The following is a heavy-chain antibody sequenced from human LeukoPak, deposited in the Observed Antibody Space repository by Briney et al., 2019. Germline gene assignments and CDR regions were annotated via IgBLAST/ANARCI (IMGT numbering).Heavy chain of an antibody. CDR3: AKTSVSSGWAYFDY. Sequence: GGSLRLSCAASGFTFSSYAMHWVRQAPGEGLEWGSGISWNSGSIGYADSVKGRFTISRDNAKNSLYLQMNSLRAEDTALYYCAKTSVSSGWAYFDYWGQGTLVTVSS. J-gene: IGHJ4*02. V-gene: IGHV3-9*01. CDR2: ISWNSGSI. CDR1: GFTFSSYA. D-gene: IGHD6-19*01.